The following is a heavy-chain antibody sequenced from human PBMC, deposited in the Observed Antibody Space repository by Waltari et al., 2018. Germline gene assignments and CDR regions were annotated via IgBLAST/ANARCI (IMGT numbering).Heavy chain of an antibody. J-gene: IGHJ4*02. D-gene: IGHD3-3*01. Sequence: QITLKESGTTLVKPTQTLTLTCTFSGFSLSTSGVGVGWIRQPPGKPLEWLALIYWNDDKRYSPSLKSRLTITKDTSKNQVVLTMTNMDPVDTATYYCAHRQPYYDFWSGPFDYWGQGTLVTVSS. CDR1: GFSLSTSGVG. CDR3: AHRQPYYDFWSGPFDY. CDR2: IYWNDDK. V-gene: IGHV2-5*01.